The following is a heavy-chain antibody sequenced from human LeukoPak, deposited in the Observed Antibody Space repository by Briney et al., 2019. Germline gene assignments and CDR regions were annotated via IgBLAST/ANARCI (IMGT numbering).Heavy chain of an antibody. J-gene: IGHJ4*02. V-gene: IGHV4-39*01. CDR3: ARRAYSAAYWKHFDY. Sequence: SETLSLTCAVSGGSISSSYWWSWVRQSPGKGLEWIGSIYHSGSTYYNSSLKSRVTISVDTSKNQFSLKLNSVTAADTAVYFCARRAYSAAYWKHFDYWGQGTLVTVSS. CDR1: GGSISSSYW. CDR2: IYHSGST. D-gene: IGHD1-1*01.